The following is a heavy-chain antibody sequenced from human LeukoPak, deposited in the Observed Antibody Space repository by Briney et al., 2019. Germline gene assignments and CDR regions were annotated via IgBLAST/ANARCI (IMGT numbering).Heavy chain of an antibody. D-gene: IGHD4-17*01. CDR2: IYYSGST. J-gene: IGHJ4*02. CDR1: GGSISSYY. V-gene: IGHV4-59*01. CDR3: AREVGYGDPYYFDY. Sequence: SETLSLSCTVSGGSISSYYWSWIRQPPAKGLEWVGYIYYSGSTNYNPSLKSRVTISVDTSKNQFSLKLSSVTAADTAVYYCAREVGYGDPYYFDYWGQGTLVTVSS.